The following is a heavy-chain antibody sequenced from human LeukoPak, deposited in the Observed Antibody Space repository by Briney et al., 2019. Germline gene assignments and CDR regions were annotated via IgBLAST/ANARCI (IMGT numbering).Heavy chain of an antibody. CDR3: ARSEVPAAPLDY. CDR2: ISSSGSTI. D-gene: IGHD2-2*01. V-gene: IGHV3-11*04. Sequence: GGSLRLSCAASGFTFSDYYMSWIRQAPGKGLEWVSYISSSGSTIYYADSVKGRFTISRDNAKNTLYLQMNSLRAEDTAVYYCARSEVPAAPLDYWGQGTLVTVSS. J-gene: IGHJ4*02. CDR1: GFTFSDYY.